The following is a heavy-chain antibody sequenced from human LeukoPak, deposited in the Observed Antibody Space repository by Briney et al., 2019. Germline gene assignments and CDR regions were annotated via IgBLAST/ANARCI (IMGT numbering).Heavy chain of an antibody. CDR1: GFTFSSYW. D-gene: IGHD3-22*01. CDR2: IKQDGSEK. CDR3: AKDQMAFYYYDSSGCDY. V-gene: IGHV3-7*03. J-gene: IGHJ4*02. Sequence: GGSLRLSCAASGFTFSSYWMSWVRQAPGKGLEWVANIKQDGSEKYYVDSVKGRFTISRDNAKNSLYLQMNSLRAEDTAVYYCAKDQMAFYYYDSSGCDYWGQGTLVTVSS.